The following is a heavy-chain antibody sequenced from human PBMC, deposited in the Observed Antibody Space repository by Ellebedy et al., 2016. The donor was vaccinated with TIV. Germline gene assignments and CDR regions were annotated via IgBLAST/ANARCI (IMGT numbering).Heavy chain of an antibody. J-gene: IGHJ3*02. CDR2: INPNSGGT. V-gene: IGHV1-2*02. D-gene: IGHD2-8*02. Sequence: ASVKVSCXASGYTFTGYYMHWVRQAPGQGLEWMGWINPNSGGTNYAQRFQGRVTMTRDTSISTAYMKLSRLRSDDTAVYYCARYGPGLVAFDIWGQGTMVTVSS. CDR3: ARYGPGLVAFDI. CDR1: GYTFTGYY.